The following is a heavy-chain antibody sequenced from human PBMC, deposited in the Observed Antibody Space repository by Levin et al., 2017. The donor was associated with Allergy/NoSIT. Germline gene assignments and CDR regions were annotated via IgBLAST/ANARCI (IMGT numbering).Heavy chain of an antibody. V-gene: IGHV3-48*03. Sequence: GGSLRLSCAASGFTFSSYEMNWVRRAPGKGLEWVSYISSTGSTIYSADSVKGRFTISRDNAKNSLYLHMNSLGAEVTAVYYCARQLGNFWSGYNYFDYWGQGTLVTVSS. CDR2: ISSTGSTI. D-gene: IGHD3-3*01. CDR3: ARQLGNFWSGYNYFDY. J-gene: IGHJ4*02. CDR1: GFTFSSYE.